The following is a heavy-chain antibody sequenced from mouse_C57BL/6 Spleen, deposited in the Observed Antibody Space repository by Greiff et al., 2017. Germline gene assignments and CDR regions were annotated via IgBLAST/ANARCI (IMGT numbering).Heavy chain of an antibody. Sequence: VQRVESGPGLVQPSQSLSITCTVSGFSLTSYGVHWVRQSPGKGLEWLGVIWSGGSTDYNAAFISRLSISKDNSKSQVFFKMNSLQADDTAIYYCARNSLYYYGSPWYFDVWGTGTTVTVSS. CDR1: GFSLTSYG. CDR2: IWSGGST. J-gene: IGHJ1*03. D-gene: IGHD1-1*01. CDR3: ARNSLYYYGSPWYFDV. V-gene: IGHV2-2*01.